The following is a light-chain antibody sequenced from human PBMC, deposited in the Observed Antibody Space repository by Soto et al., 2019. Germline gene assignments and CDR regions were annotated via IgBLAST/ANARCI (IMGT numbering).Light chain of an antibody. V-gene: IGLV1-40*01. CDR1: SSNIGAGHD. CDR3: QSYDTSLSGWV. Sequence: QSVLTQPPSVSGAPGQRITISCTGSSSNIGAGHDVHWYQQRPGTAPKLLIYGNTNGPSGVPDRFAASKSGTSASLAITGLQAEDEADYYCQSYDTSLSGWVFGGGTKVTVL. J-gene: IGLJ3*02. CDR2: GNT.